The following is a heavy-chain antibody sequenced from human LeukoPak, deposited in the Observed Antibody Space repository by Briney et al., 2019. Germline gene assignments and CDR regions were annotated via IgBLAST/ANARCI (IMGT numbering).Heavy chain of an antibody. Sequence: GGSLRLSCAASGFTFSSYAMSRVRQAPGKGLEWVSGISWNSGSIGYADSVKGRFTISRDNAKNSLYLQMNSLRAEDTALYYCAKGMVTTFGRIDYWGQGTLVTVSS. CDR1: GFTFSSYA. CDR3: AKGMVTTFGRIDY. CDR2: ISWNSGSI. V-gene: IGHV3-9*01. J-gene: IGHJ4*02. D-gene: IGHD3-16*01.